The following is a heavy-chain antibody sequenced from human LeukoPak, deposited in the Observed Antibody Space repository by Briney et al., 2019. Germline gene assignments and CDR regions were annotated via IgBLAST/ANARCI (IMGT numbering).Heavy chain of an antibody. Sequence: PSETLSLTCAVSGYSISSGYYWDWIRQPPGKGLEWIGSIYHSGSTYYNPSLKSRVTISVDTSKNQFSLKLSSVTAADTAVYYCARPFYSSGAFDIRGQGTMVTVSS. J-gene: IGHJ3*02. CDR1: GYSISSGYY. D-gene: IGHD2/OR15-2a*01. CDR3: ARPFYSSGAFDI. CDR2: IYHSGST. V-gene: IGHV4-38-2*01.